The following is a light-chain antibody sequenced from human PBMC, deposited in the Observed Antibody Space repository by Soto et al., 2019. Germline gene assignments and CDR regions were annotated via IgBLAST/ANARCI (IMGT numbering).Light chain of an antibody. CDR2: GAS. CDR1: QSVSDN. Sequence: EIVMTQSPATLSLSPGERATLFCKASQSVSDNLAWYQQKPGQAPSLLIYGASIRATGTPARFSGVGSGTEFTLTISSLQSEDFAVYYCQQYNNWPPWTFGQGTKVDIK. CDR3: QQYNNWPPWT. V-gene: IGKV3D-15*01. J-gene: IGKJ1*01.